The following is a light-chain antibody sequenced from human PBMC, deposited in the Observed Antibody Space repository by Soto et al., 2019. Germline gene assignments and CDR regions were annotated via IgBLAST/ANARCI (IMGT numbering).Light chain of an antibody. V-gene: IGLV1-40*01. CDR1: YTNIGEGYE. CDR3: QTYDSRLDGSV. CDR2: GNT. Sequence: QSVLTQPPSVSGAPGHRVTISCTGTYTNIGEGYEVHWYQQLPGAAPKLLISGNTNRPSGVPERFSASKSGTSAPLAISGRQPEDEAEYYCQTYDSRLDGSVFGGGTQLTVL. J-gene: IGLJ3*02.